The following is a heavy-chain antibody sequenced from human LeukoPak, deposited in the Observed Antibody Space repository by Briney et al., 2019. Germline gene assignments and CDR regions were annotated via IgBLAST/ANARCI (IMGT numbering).Heavy chain of an antibody. CDR1: GFTFSSYG. CDR3: ARSGGGPCDY. V-gene: IGHV3-21*01. CDR2: ISSSSSYI. Sequence: KPGGSLRLSCVASGFTFSSYGINWVRQAPGKGLEWVSSISSSSSYIYYADSVKGRFTISRDNAKNSLYLQMNSLRAEDTAVYYCARSGGGPCDYWGQGTLVTVSS. D-gene: IGHD3-10*01. J-gene: IGHJ4*02.